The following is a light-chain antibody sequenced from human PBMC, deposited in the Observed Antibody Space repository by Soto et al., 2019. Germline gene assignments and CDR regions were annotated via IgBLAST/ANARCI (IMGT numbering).Light chain of an antibody. CDR3: QQYNNLSGT. V-gene: IGKV3-15*01. CDR1: QSVSRN. CDR2: GAS. Sequence: EIVMTQSPATLSVSPGERATLSCRASQSVSRNLAWYRQKPGQASRLLIYGASTRATGIPSRFSGSGSGTEFTLNIISLQSEDFAVYYCQQYNNLSGTFGPGTNEDIK. J-gene: IGKJ3*01.